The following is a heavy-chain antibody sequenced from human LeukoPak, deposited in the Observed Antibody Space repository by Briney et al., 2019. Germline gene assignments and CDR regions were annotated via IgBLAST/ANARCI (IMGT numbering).Heavy chain of an antibody. CDR2: IYPGDSDT. CDR1: GYRFTSYW. J-gene: IGHJ4*02. D-gene: IGHD3-22*01. CDR3: ARLLYYYDSSGEETRFYFDY. Sequence: GESLKISCKGSGYRFTSYWIGWVRQMPGKGLEWMGIIYPGDSDTRYSPSFQGQVTISADKSISTAYLQWSSLKASDTAMYYCARLLYYYDSSGEETRFYFDYWGQGTLVTVSS. V-gene: IGHV5-51*01.